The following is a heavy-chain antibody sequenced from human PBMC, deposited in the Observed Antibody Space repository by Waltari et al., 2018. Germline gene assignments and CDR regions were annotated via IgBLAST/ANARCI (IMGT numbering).Heavy chain of an antibody. CDR2: IYYSGST. D-gene: IGHD1-1*01. V-gene: IGHV4-39*02. CDR1: GGSISSSSYY. Sequence: QLQLQESGPGLVKPSETLSLTCTVSGGSISSSSYYWGWIRQPPGKGLEWIGSIYYSGSTYYNPSFKSLVTLSGDTSKNHFSLKLSSVTAADTAVYYCAGGKLQIDYWGQGTLVTVSS. J-gene: IGHJ4*02. CDR3: AGGKLQIDY.